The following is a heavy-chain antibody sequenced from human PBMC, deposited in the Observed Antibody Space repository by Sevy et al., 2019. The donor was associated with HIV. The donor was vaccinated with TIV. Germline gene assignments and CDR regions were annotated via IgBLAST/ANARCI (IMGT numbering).Heavy chain of an antibody. D-gene: IGHD3-3*01. V-gene: IGHV1-2*02. CDR3: ARPYYDFWSGPNDGAFDI. CDR2: INPNRGGT. Sequence: ASVKVSCKASGYTFTGYYMHWVRQAPGQGLEWMGWINPNRGGTNYAQKFQGRVTMTRDTSISTAYMELSRLRSDDTAVYYCARPYYDFWSGPNDGAFDIWGQGTMVTVSS. CDR1: GYTFTGYY. J-gene: IGHJ3*02.